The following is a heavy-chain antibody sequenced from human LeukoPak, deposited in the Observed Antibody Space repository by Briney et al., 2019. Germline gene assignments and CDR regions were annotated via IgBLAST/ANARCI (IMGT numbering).Heavy chain of an antibody. J-gene: IGHJ4*02. D-gene: IGHD3-22*01. Sequence: GGSLRLSCAASGFTFKSYTINWVRQAPVKGLEWVSSISPSSSYIYYADSVKGRFTISRDNAKNTLYLQMNSLRAEDTAVYYCARVHDTMMDYWGQGTLVTVSS. CDR3: ARVHDTMMDY. V-gene: IGHV3-21*01. CDR1: GFTFKSYT. CDR2: ISPSSSYI.